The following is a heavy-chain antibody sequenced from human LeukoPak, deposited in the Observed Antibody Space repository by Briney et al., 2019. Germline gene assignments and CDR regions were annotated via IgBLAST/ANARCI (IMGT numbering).Heavy chain of an antibody. CDR2: ISGNGGYT. D-gene: IGHD2-15*01. CDR1: GFIFDDYA. J-gene: IGHJ4*02. Sequence: AGGSLRLSCAASGFIFDDYAMHWVRQAPGKGLEWVSSISGNGGYTYHADSVKGRFTISRDNSKNTLYMQMNSLRAEDTAVYYCAKGNNGCYDSWGQGTLVTVSS. V-gene: IGHV3-23*01. CDR3: AKGNNGCYDS.